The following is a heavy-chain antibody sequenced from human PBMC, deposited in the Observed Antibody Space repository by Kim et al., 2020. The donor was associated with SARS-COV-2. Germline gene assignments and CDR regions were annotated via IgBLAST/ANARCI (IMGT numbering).Heavy chain of an antibody. V-gene: IGHV2-5*01. J-gene: IGHJ4*02. CDR3: AHRRGAPAAMLHFDY. Sequence: PSLKSRLTITKDTSKNQVVLTMTNMDPVDTATYYCAHRRGAPAAMLHFDYWGQGTLVTVSS. D-gene: IGHD2-2*01.